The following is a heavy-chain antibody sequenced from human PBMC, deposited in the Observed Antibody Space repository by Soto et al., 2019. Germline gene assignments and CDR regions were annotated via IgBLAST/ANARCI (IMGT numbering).Heavy chain of an antibody. Sequence: SQTLSLTCAIAGDSVSSNIAAWNWIRQSPSRGLEWLGRTYYRSKWYSDYAVSVKSRPTIPPDTSKNQFSLQLKHVPPEDTAMYYCARALPNYPRVAGVGNNGFDIWGRGTMVTVSS. CDR3: ARALPNYPRVAGVGNNGFDI. V-gene: IGHV6-1*01. D-gene: IGHD6-13*01. CDR2: TYYRSKWYS. J-gene: IGHJ3*02. CDR1: GDSVSSNIAA.